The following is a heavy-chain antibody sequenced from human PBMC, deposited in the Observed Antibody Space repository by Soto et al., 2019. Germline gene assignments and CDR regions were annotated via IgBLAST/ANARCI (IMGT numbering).Heavy chain of an antibody. Sequence: ASGKGSCKASGYDLTSYDINSGRQATGQGPEWMGWINPNSGNTGYAQKFQGGVTMTRNTSISTAYMELSSLRSEDTAVYYCAREGAVLNITMIVVVITDQYWFDPWGQGTLVTVSS. D-gene: IGHD3-22*01. CDR2: INPNSGNT. CDR1: GYDLTSYD. J-gene: IGHJ5*02. CDR3: AREGAVLNITMIVVVITDQYWFDP. V-gene: IGHV1-8*01.